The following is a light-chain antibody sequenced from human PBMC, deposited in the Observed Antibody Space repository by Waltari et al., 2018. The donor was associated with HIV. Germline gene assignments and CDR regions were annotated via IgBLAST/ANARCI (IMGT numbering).Light chain of an antibody. CDR3: QQGDSFPHT. Sequence: DIQMAQSPFNVSAFVGGTVNLTCRASRDISTSLAWYQVKPGRSPNLLIYSAFQLETGVPSRFGGAGSWTEFTLTITSLQPEDFATYYCQQGDSFPHTFGGGTRVDMK. CDR1: RDISTS. V-gene: IGKV1-12*01. J-gene: IGKJ4*01. CDR2: SAF.